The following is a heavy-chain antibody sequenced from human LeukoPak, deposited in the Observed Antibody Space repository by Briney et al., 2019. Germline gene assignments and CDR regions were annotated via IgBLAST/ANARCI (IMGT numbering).Heavy chain of an antibody. V-gene: IGHV3-9*01. Sequence: GGSLRLSCAASGFTFSSYSMNWVRQAPGKGLEWVSGISWNSGSIGYADSVKGRFTISRDNAKNSLYLQMNSLRAEDTALYYCAKAGRPFVETNDFDYWGQGTLVTVSS. J-gene: IGHJ4*02. CDR3: AKAGRPFVETNDFDY. CDR2: ISWNSGSI. CDR1: GFTFSSYS. D-gene: IGHD3-3*01.